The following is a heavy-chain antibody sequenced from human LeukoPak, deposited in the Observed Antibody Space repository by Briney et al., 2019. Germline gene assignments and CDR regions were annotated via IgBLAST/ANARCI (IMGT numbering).Heavy chain of an antibody. CDR1: GFTFNNYW. CDR3: AELGITMIGGV. V-gene: IGHV3-53*01. CDR2: IYSGGST. J-gene: IGHJ6*04. D-gene: IGHD3-10*02. Sequence: AGGSLRLSCAASGFTFNNYWMSWVRQAPGKGLEWVSVIYSGGSTYYADSVKGRFTISRDNAKKALYLQMKSLRVEDTAVYYCAELGITMIGGVWGKGTTVTISS.